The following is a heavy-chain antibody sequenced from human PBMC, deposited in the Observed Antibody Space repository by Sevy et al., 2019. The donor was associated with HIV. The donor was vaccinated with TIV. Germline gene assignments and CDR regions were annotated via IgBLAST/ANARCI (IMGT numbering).Heavy chain of an antibody. CDR3: AKNRPPGGSYFSRHAMDV. Sequence: GGSLRLSCAASGFTFSTYDIHWVRQAPGKGLEWVAIISYHGNYREYADSVRGRFSMSRDNSKNTVYLQMNGLSIEDTAVYYCAKNRPPGGSYFSRHAMDVWGRGTTVTVSS. CDR2: ISYHGNYR. V-gene: IGHV3-30*18. CDR1: GFTFSTYD. D-gene: IGHD3-16*01. J-gene: IGHJ6*02.